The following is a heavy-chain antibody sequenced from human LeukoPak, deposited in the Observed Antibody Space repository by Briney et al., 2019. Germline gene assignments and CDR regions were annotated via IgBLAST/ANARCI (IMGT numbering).Heavy chain of an antibody. CDR3: AKGTAGTEFYYYMDF. J-gene: IGHJ6*03. V-gene: IGHV3-23*01. Sequence: PGRSLRLSCAASGFTFNKYVMSWAPQAPGKGLECLSSISGSSGTTFYADSVKGRFTISRDNSDNTLSLQMNNLRIEDTAAYFCAKGTAGTEFYYYMDFWGKGTTVAVSS. CDR1: GFTFNKYV. D-gene: IGHD6-13*01. CDR2: ISGSSGTT.